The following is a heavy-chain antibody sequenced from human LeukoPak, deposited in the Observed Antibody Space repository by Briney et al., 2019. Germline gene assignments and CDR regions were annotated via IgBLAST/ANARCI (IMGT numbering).Heavy chain of an antibody. CDR3: ARHVLGGLRLARSMYRFDP. V-gene: IGHV4-39*01. CDR2: IYYSGST. Sequence: SETLSLTCTVSGGSISSSRYYWGWIRQPPGKGLEWIGSIYYSGSTYYNPSLKSRVTISVDTSKNQFSLRLSSVTAADTAVYSSARHVLGGLRLARSMYRFDPWGQGTLVTVSS. D-gene: IGHD5-12*01. CDR1: GGSISSSRYY. J-gene: IGHJ5*02.